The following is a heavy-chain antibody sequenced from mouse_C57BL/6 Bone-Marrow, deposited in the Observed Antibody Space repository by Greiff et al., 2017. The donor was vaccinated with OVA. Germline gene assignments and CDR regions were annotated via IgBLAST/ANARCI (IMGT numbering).Heavy chain of an antibody. CDR1: GYTFTEYT. CDR2: FYPGSGSI. D-gene: IGHD1-3*01. Sequence: QVHVKQSGAELVKPGASVKLSCKASGYTFTEYTIHWVKQRSGQGLEWIGWFYPGSGSIKYNEKFKDKATLNADKSSSTVYMECRKMTSEDSAVYFCARQEDTKVVPFDYWGQGTLVTVSA. J-gene: IGHJ3*01. CDR3: ARQEDTKVVPFDY. V-gene: IGHV1-62-2*01.